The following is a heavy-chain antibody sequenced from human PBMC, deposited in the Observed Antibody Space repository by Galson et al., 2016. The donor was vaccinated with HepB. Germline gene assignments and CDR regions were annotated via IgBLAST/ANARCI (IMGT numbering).Heavy chain of an antibody. CDR2: ISTSGYYT. J-gene: IGHJ3*02. D-gene: IGHD1-1*01. V-gene: IGHV3-11*06. Sequence: SLRLSCAASGFTFSDYYMSWIRQAPGKGLEWISIISTSGYYTNYTDSVKGRFTISRDNAKNSLYLHMNSLRAEDTAVYYCARDPGADAFDMWGQGSMVTVSS. CDR3: ARDPGADAFDM. CDR1: GFTFSDYY.